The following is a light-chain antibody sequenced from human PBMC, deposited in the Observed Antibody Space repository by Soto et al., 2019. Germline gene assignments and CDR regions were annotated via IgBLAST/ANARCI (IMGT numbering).Light chain of an antibody. Sequence: QSALTQPPSASGSPGQSVTISCTGTSSDVGGYNSVSWYQQHPGKAPKLMIYEVSKRPSGVPDRFSGSKSGNTASLTVSGLQAEDEADYYCLSYASTNNLVFGGGTKVTVL. CDR2: EVS. CDR3: LSYASTNNLV. J-gene: IGLJ3*02. V-gene: IGLV2-8*01. CDR1: SSDVGGYNS.